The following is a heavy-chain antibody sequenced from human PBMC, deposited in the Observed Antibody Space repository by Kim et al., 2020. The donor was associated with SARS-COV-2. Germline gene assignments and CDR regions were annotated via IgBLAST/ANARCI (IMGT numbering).Heavy chain of an antibody. V-gene: IGHV4-34*01. CDR2: INHSGST. CDR3: ARRGLYYYDSSGYYPFDY. J-gene: IGHJ4*01. D-gene: IGHD3-22*01. Sequence: SETLSLTCAVYGGSFSGYYWSWIRQPPGKGLEWIGEINHSGSTNYNPSLKSRVTISVDTSKNQFSLKLSSVTAADTAVYYCARRGLYYYDSSGYYPFDY. CDR1: GGSFSGYY.